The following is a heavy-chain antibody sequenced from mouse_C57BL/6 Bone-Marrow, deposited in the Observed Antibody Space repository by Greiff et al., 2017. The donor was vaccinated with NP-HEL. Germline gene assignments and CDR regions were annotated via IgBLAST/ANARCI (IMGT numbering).Heavy chain of an antibody. Sequence: VQLQQSGPELVKPGASVKISCKASGYAFSSSWMNWVKQRPGKGLEWIGRIYPGDGDTNYNGKFKGKATLTADKSSSTAYMQLSSLTSEDSAVYFCASTVALYYYAMDYWGQGTSVTVSS. CDR2: IYPGDGDT. J-gene: IGHJ4*01. V-gene: IGHV1-82*01. CDR3: ASTVALYYYAMDY. D-gene: IGHD1-1*01. CDR1: GYAFSSSW.